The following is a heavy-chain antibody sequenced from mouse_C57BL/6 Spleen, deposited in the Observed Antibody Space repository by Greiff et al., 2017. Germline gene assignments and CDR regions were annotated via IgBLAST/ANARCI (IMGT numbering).Heavy chain of an antibody. J-gene: IGHJ4*01. D-gene: IGHD1-1*01. Sequence: QVQLQQPGAELVKPGASVKLSCKASGYTFTSYWMHWVKQRPGRGLEWIGRISPNSGGTKYNEKFKSKATLTADKPSSTAYMQLSSLTSEDSAVYYCARQRDGSSYDYARDYWGQGTSVTVSS. CDR2: ISPNSGGT. CDR1: GYTFTSYW. V-gene: IGHV1-72*01. CDR3: ARQRDGSSYDYARDY.